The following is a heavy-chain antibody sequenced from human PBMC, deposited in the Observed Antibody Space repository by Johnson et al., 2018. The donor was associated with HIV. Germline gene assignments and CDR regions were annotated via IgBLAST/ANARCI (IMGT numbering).Heavy chain of an antibody. D-gene: IGHD3-10*01. CDR1: GFTFSNYA. CDR2: ISYDGSNK. CDR3: GKARSSGSGAVEI. Sequence: QVQLVESGGGVVQPGRSLRLSCAASGFTFSNYAMHWVRQAPGKGLEWVAVISYDGSNKYYADSVKGRFTISRDNSKNTLYLHMRSLRAEDTAVYYCGKARSSGSGAVEICGQGTMVTVSS. V-gene: IGHV3-30-3*01. J-gene: IGHJ3*02.